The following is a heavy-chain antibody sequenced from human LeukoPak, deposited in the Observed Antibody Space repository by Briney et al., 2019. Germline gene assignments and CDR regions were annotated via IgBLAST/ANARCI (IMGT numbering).Heavy chain of an antibody. Sequence: GASVKVSCKGSGYSFTGYYIHWVRQAPGQGLEWMGWMNPNSGNTGYAQKFQGRVTITRNTSVSTAYMELSSLRSEDTAVYYCAREGNWNAFDIWGQGTMVTVSS. V-gene: IGHV1-8*03. CDR1: GYSFTGYY. CDR2: MNPNSGNT. J-gene: IGHJ3*02. D-gene: IGHD1-1*01. CDR3: AREGNWNAFDI.